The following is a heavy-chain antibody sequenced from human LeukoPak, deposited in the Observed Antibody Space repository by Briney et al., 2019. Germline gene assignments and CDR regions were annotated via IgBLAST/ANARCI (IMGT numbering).Heavy chain of an antibody. V-gene: IGHV4-34*01. CDR2: INHSGST. Sequence: SETLSLTCAVYGGSFSGYYWSWIRQPPGKGLEWIGEINHSGSTNYNPSLKSRVTISVDTSKNQFSLKLSSVTAADTAVCYCARGPRRSGSMGYWGQGTLVTVSS. CDR3: ARGPRRSGSMGY. J-gene: IGHJ4*02. D-gene: IGHD1-26*01. CDR1: GGSFSGYY.